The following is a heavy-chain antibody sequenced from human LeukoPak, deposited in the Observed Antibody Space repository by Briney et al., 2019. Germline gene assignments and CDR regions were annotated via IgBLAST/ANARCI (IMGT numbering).Heavy chain of an antibody. Sequence: GGSLRLSCAASGFTVSSNDMSWVRQAPGKGLEWVSVIYSGGRTFYADSVKGRFTISRDNSKNTLYLQMNSLRAEDTAVYYCARYYGSGSYTSGYYFDYWGQGTLVTVSS. CDR3: ARYYGSGSYTSGYYFDY. CDR2: IYSGGRT. J-gene: IGHJ4*02. CDR1: GFTVSSND. V-gene: IGHV3-53*05. D-gene: IGHD3-10*01.